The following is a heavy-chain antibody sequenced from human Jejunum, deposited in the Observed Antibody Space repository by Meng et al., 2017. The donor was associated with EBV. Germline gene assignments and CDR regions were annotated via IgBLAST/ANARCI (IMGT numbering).Heavy chain of an antibody. Sequence: QVQLLQPGPEVKKPGASSKVSCQASGYTFTTYTIHWVRQAPGQGLEWMGFIIPGNGNEHYSQKFQGRVTITRDTSASTVYMEMSSLKSEDTAVYYCARDQGRDYDSSTYYTHWGRGTLVTVSS. CDR1: GYTFTTYT. V-gene: IGHV1-3*01. CDR2: IIPGNGNE. J-gene: IGHJ4*02. CDR3: ARDQGRDYDSSTYYTH. D-gene: IGHD3-22*01.